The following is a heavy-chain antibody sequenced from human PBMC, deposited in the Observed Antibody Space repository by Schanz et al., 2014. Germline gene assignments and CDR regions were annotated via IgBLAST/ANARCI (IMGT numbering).Heavy chain of an antibody. V-gene: IGHV3-33*06. D-gene: IGHD2-2*01. Sequence: QGQLVESGGGVVQPGRSLRLSCAASGFTFSSYAMHWVRQAPGKGLEWVAVIWFDGTNKYNADSVKGRFTISRDTSKNTLYLLLNSLRAEDTAVYYCAKVAPAATYLDSWGLGTLVTVSS. CDR2: IWFDGTNK. CDR1: GFTFSSYA. CDR3: AKVAPAATYLDS. J-gene: IGHJ4*02.